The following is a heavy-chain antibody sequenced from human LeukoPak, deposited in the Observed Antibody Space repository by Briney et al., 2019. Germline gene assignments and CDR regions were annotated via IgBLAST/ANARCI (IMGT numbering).Heavy chain of an antibody. D-gene: IGHD4-17*01. CDR2: IKQDGSEK. V-gene: IGHV3-7*01. CDR3: ARDGETTSWPTYNWFDP. CDR1: GFTFSSYW. Sequence: GGSLRLSCAASGFTFSSYWMSWVRQAPGKGLEWVANIKQDGSEKYYVDSVKGRFTISRDNAKNSLYLQMNSLRAEDTAVYYCARDGETTSWPTYNWFDPWGQGTLVTVSS. J-gene: IGHJ5*02.